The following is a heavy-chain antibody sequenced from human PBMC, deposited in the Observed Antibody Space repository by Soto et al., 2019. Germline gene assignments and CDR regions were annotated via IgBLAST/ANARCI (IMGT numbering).Heavy chain of an antibody. J-gene: IGHJ4*02. V-gene: IGHV4-59*08. CDR2: IYYSGST. CDR1: GGSISSYY. D-gene: IGHD3-10*01. CDR3: ASLNGEMATRYFDY. Sequence: TSETLSLTCTVSGGSISSYYWGWIREPPGKGLEWIGYIYYSGSTNYNPSLKSRVTISVDTSKNQFSLKLSSVTAADTAVYYCASLNGEMATRYFDYWGQGTLVTVSS.